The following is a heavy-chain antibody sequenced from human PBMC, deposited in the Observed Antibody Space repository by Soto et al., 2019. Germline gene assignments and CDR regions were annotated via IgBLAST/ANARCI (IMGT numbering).Heavy chain of an antibody. CDR1: SGSISSPNW. CDR3: ARQAPYGSVRIYDY. D-gene: IGHD3-10*01. CDR2: IYHSGGT. V-gene: IGHV4-4*02. Sequence: SETLSLTCTVSSGSISSPNWWSWVRQPPGKGLEWVGEIYHSGGTRYNPSLKSRVTISVDTSQNQFSLKLTSVTAADTVMYYCARQAPYGSVRIYDYWGQGTLVTVSS. J-gene: IGHJ4*02.